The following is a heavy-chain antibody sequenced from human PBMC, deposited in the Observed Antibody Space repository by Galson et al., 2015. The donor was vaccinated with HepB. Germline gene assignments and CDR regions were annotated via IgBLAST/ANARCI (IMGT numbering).Heavy chain of an antibody. Sequence: SLRLSCAASGFTFSSYGMHWVRQAPGKGLEWVAVIWYDGSNKYYADSVKGRFTISRDNPKNTLYLQMNSLRAEDTGVYYCARPLYSGSYYFDYRGQGTLVTVSS. V-gene: IGHV3-33*01. J-gene: IGHJ4*02. CDR1: GFTFSSYG. CDR2: IWYDGSNK. CDR3: ARPLYSGSYYFDY. D-gene: IGHD1-26*01.